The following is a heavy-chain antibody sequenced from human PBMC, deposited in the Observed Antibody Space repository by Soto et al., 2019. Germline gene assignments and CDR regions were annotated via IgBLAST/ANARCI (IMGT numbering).Heavy chain of an antibody. J-gene: IGHJ2*01. V-gene: IGHV4-4*02. CDR2: IYHSGST. CDR1: GGSISSSNW. CDR3: ARLLRIAVAGTPRWCFDL. Sequence: SETLSLTCAVSGGSISSSNWWSWVRQPPGKGLEWIGEIYHSGSTNYNPSLKSRVTISVDKSKNQFSLKLSSVTAADTAVYYCARLLRIAVAGTPRWCFDLWGRGTPVTVSS. D-gene: IGHD6-19*01.